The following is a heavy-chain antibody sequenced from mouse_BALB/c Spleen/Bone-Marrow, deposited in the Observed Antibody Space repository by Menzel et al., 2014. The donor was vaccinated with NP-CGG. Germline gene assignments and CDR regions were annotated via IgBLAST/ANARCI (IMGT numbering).Heavy chain of an antibody. CDR3: ANYDYGWYFDV. D-gene: IGHD2-4*01. CDR2: IDPANGNT. CDR1: GFNIKDTY. V-gene: IGHV14-3*02. Sequence: VQLQQSGAELVKPGASVKLSCTASGFNIKDTYMHWVKQRPEQGLEWIRRIDPANGNTKYDPKFQGKATITADTSFNTAYLQLSSLTSEDTAVYYCANYDYGWYFDVWGAGTTVTVSS. J-gene: IGHJ1*01.